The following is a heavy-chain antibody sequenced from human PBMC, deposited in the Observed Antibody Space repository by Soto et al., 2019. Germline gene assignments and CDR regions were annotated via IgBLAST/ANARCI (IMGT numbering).Heavy chain of an antibody. Sequence: ASVKVSCKASGYTFTGYYMHWVRQAPGQGLEWMGWINPNSGGTNYAQKFQGWVTMTRDTSISTAYMELSRLRSDNTAVYYCARGMYYDILTGYYANYYYYYMDVWGKGTTVTVSS. CDR2: INPNSGGT. CDR1: GYTFTGYY. D-gene: IGHD3-9*01. CDR3: ARGMYYDILTGYYANYYYYYMDV. V-gene: IGHV1-2*04. J-gene: IGHJ6*03.